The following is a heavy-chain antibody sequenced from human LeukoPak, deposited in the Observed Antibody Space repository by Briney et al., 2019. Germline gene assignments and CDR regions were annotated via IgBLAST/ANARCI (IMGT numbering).Heavy chain of an antibody. J-gene: IGHJ4*02. D-gene: IGHD3-16*02. CDR2: ISSSSSTI. V-gene: IGHV3-48*01. CDR3: AKVPEGSYRYTLSD. Sequence: GGSLRLSCAASGFTFSSYSMNWVRQAPGKGLEWVSYISSSSSTIYYADSVKGHFTISRDNSKNTLYLQMNSLRAEDTAVYYCAKVPEGSYRYTLSDWGQGTLVTVSS. CDR1: GFTFSSYS.